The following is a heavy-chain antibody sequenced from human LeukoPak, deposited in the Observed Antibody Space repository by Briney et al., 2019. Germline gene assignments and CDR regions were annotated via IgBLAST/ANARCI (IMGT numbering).Heavy chain of an antibody. V-gene: IGHV1-8*03. D-gene: IGHD4-11*01. CDR3: ARGSDLRAYSNYVGFDY. Sequence: ASVKVSCKASGYTFTSYDINWVRQATGQGLEWMGWMNPNSGNTGYAQKFQGRVTITRNTSISTAYMELSSLRSEDPAVYYCARGSDLRAYSNYVGFDYWGQGTLVTVSS. J-gene: IGHJ4*02. CDR2: MNPNSGNT. CDR1: GYTFTSYD.